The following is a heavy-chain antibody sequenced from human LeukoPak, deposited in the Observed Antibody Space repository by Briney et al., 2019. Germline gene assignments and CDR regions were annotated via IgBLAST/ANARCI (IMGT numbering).Heavy chain of an antibody. CDR3: ARPYYYDSRIDP. J-gene: IGHJ5*02. V-gene: IGHV4-30-4*01. CDR2: MYYSGGT. Sequence: SETLSLTCTVSGGSISSGDYYWSWIRQPPGKGLEWIAYMYYSGGTYYNPSLKSRVTMSADTSKNQLSLKLSSVTAADTAVYYCARPYYYDSRIDPWGQGVLVTVSS. D-gene: IGHD3-22*01. CDR1: GGSISSGDYY.